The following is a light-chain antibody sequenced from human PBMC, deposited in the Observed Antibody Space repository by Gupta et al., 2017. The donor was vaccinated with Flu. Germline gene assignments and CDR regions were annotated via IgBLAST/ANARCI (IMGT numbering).Light chain of an antibody. Sequence: DIELTQSPGTLSLSPGERVTLSCRASQSGSSDYLGWYQQKPGQAPRLLIYGASNRATGIPDRFSGSGSGTDFTLTISSLEPEDSAVYYCQQYGSPITFGGGTKVEIE. CDR1: QSGSSDY. J-gene: IGKJ4*01. CDR2: GAS. V-gene: IGKV3-20*01. CDR3: QQYGSPIT.